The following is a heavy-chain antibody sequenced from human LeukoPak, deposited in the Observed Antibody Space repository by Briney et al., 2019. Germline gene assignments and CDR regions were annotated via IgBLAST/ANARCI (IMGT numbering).Heavy chain of an antibody. Sequence: PSETLSLTCAVYGGSFSGYYWSWIRQPPGKGLEWIGYIYYSGSTNYNPSLKSRVTISVDTSKNQFSLKLSSVTAADTAVYYCARGAEIPADFDYWGQGTLVTVSS. V-gene: IGHV4-59*08. CDR2: IYYSGST. CDR3: ARGAEIPADFDY. CDR1: GGSFSGYY. D-gene: IGHD1-14*01. J-gene: IGHJ4*02.